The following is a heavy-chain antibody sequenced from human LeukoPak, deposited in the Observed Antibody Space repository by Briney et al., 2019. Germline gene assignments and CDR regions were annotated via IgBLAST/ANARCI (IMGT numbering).Heavy chain of an antibody. J-gene: IGHJ4*02. CDR2: MNPNSGNT. CDR3: ARAVSYSRSGQTRKNYYIDY. Sequence: GASVTVSCKASGYTFTSYDINWVRQATGQGLEWMGWMNPNSGNTGYAQKFQGRVTMTRNTSINTAYLELSSLRCEDTAVYYWARAVSYSRSGQTRKNYYIDYWGQGTPVTASS. D-gene: IGHD6-13*01. CDR1: GYTFTSYD. V-gene: IGHV1-8*01.